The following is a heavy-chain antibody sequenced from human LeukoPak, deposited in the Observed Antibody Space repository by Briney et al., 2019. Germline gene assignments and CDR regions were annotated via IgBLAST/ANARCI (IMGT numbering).Heavy chain of an antibody. Sequence: GGSLRLSCAASGFTLSNYWMSWVRQAPGKGLEWVANIKQDESERYYVDSVKGRFTISRDNSKNTLYLQMNSLRAEDTAVYYCAKVLTDAFDIWGQGTMVTVSS. D-gene: IGHD2-15*01. CDR3: AKVLTDAFDI. CDR1: GFTLSNYW. CDR2: IKQDESER. V-gene: IGHV3-7*01. J-gene: IGHJ3*02.